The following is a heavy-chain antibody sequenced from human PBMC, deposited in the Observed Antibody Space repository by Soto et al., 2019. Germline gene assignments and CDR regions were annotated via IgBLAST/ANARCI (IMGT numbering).Heavy chain of an antibody. J-gene: IGHJ4*02. CDR3: ARDHSTDYGNYVRLGNYCDY. CDR2: ISAYNGNT. CDR1: GYTFTSYG. Sequence: QVQLVQSGAEVKKPGASVKVSCKASGYTFTSYGISWVRQAPGQGLEWMGWISAYNGNTNYSQKFQGRVTMTTDTSTSTAYMELRSLRSDDTAVYYCARDHSTDYGNYVRLGNYCDYWGQGALVTVSS. D-gene: IGHD4-17*01. V-gene: IGHV1-18*01.